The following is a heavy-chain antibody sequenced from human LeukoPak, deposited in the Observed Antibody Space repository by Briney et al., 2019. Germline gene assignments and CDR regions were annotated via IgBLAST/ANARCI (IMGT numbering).Heavy chain of an antibody. Sequence: ASVKVSCKASGYTFTSYDINWVRQATGQGLEWMGWMNPNSGNTGYAQKFQGRDTMTRNTSISTAYMELSSLRSEDTAVYYCAKAKKSRFRGVIITHYYYYYMDVWGKGTTVTISS. CDR1: GYTFTSYD. D-gene: IGHD3-10*01. CDR2: MNPNSGNT. J-gene: IGHJ6*03. CDR3: AKAKKSRFRGVIITHYYYYYMDV. V-gene: IGHV1-8*02.